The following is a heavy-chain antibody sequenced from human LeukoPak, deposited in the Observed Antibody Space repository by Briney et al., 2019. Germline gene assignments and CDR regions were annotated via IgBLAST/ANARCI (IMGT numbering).Heavy chain of an antibody. V-gene: IGHV1-18*01. CDR3: ARGAWHGLENWLDP. Sequence: GASVTVSCRTSGYTFTTYGITWVRQAPGQGLEWMGWIATNNRDTQYAQKFRGRVTMTTDTSTSTAYMELSSLISDDTAVYFCARGAWHGLENWLDPWGPGTLVILSS. D-gene: IGHD3-3*01. J-gene: IGHJ5*02. CDR2: IATNNRDT. CDR1: GYTFTTYG.